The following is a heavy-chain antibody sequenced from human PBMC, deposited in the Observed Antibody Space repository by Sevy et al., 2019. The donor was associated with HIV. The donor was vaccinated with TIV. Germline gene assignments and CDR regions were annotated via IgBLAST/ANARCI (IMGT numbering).Heavy chain of an antibody. D-gene: IGHD6-19*01. CDR3: ARARIAVAGTERGYYSYYGMDV. Sequence: SETLSLTCTVSGGSISSYYWSWIRQPPGKGLEWIGYIYYSGSTNYKPSLKSRVTISVDTSKNQFSLKLSSVTAADTAVYYCARARIAVAGTERGYYSYYGMDVWGQGTTVTVSS. J-gene: IGHJ6*02. CDR1: GGSISSYY. CDR2: IYYSGST. V-gene: IGHV4-59*01.